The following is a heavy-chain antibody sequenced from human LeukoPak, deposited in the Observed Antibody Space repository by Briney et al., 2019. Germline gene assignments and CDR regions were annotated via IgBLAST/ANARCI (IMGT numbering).Heavy chain of an antibody. CDR2: ISGSVGST. J-gene: IGHJ4*02. V-gene: IGHV3-23*01. Sequence: GGSLRLSCAASGFTFSSYAMSWVRQAPGKGLEWVSAISGSVGSTYSADSVKGRFTISRDNSKNTLYLQINSLRAEDTAVYYCAKPISSGWYSFDYWGQGTLVTVSS. CDR1: GFTFSSYA. D-gene: IGHD6-19*01. CDR3: AKPISSGWYSFDY.